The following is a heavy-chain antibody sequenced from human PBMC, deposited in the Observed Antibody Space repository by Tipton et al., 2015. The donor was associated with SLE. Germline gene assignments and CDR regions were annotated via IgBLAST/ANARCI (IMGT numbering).Heavy chain of an antibody. V-gene: IGHV4-31*03. J-gene: IGHJ1*01. CDR3: ARIRSSGYYWGQYFQH. CDR2: IYYSGST. D-gene: IGHD3-22*01. CDR1: GGSISSGGYY. Sequence: LSLTCTVSGGSISSGGYYWSWIRQHPGKGLEWIGDIYYSGSTYYNPSLKSRVTISVDTSKNQFSLKLSSVTAADTAVYYCARIRSSGYYWGQYFQHWGQGTLVTVSS.